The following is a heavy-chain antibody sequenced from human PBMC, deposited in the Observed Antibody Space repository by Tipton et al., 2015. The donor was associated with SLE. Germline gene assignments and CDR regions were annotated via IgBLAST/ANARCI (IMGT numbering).Heavy chain of an antibody. J-gene: IGHJ4*02. Sequence: SLRLSCVVSEFTFSEYWMSWARQAPGKGLERVANINLDGSGTYYVDAVRGRFTISRDNAKNSLYLQMDGLRAEDTAVYYCTRDRYCGGAGCYYFDFWDQGPLVTVSS. CDR1: EFTFSEYW. V-gene: IGHV3-7*01. CDR2: INLDGSGT. D-gene: IGHD2-21*01. CDR3: TRDRYCGGAGCYYFDF.